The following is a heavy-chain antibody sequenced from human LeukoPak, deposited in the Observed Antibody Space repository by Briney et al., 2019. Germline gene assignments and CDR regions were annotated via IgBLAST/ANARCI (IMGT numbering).Heavy chain of an antibody. J-gene: IGHJ3*02. D-gene: IGHD4-17*01. Sequence: GGSLRLSCAASGFTFSDYYMSWIRQAPGKGLEWVSYISSSSSYIYYADSVKGRFTISRDNAKNSLYLQMNSLRAEDTAVYYCARSVMTTYLDAFDIWGQGTMVTVSS. CDR3: ARSVMTTYLDAFDI. V-gene: IGHV3-11*06. CDR2: ISSSSSYI. CDR1: GFTFSDYY.